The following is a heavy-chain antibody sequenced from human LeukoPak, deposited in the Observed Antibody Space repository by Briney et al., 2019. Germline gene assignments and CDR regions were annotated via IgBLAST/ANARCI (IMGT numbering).Heavy chain of an antibody. D-gene: IGHD2-8*02. V-gene: IGHV3-48*01. J-gene: IGHJ6*03. CDR3: ARDGYWPDYYYMDV. CDR2: ISSSSSTI. Sequence: GGSLRLSCAASGFTFSSYSMNWVRQAPGKGLEWVSYISSSSSTIYYADSVKGRFTISRDNSKNTLYLQMNSLRAEDTAVYYCARDGYWPDYYYMDVWGKGTTVTVSS. CDR1: GFTFSSYS.